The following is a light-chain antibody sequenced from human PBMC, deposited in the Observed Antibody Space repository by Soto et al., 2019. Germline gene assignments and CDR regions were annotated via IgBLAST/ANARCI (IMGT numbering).Light chain of an antibody. V-gene: IGLV2-8*01. J-gene: IGLJ1*01. Sequence: QSVLTQPPSASRSPGQSVTISCPGTSNDIGAYNYVSWYQHHPGKVPKLLIYEVFRRPSGVPDRFSASKSGNTASLTVSGLQPEDGADYYCLSYVGRETGVVGSGTKVPVL. CDR1: SNDIGAYNY. CDR3: LSYVGRETGV. CDR2: EVF.